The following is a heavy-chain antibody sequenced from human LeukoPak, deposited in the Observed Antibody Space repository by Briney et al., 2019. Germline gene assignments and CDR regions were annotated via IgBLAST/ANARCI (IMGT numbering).Heavy chain of an antibody. J-gene: IGHJ6*02. Sequence: GGSLRLSCAASGFTFSSYAMHWVRQAPGKGLEWVAVISYDGSNKYYADSVKGRFTISRDNSKNTLYLQMNSLRAEDTAVYYCARDIAYCGGDCYSWYYGMDVWGQGTTVTVSS. CDR3: ARDIAYCGGDCYSWYYGMDV. V-gene: IGHV3-30-3*01. CDR1: GFTFSSYA. CDR2: ISYDGSNK. D-gene: IGHD2-21*02.